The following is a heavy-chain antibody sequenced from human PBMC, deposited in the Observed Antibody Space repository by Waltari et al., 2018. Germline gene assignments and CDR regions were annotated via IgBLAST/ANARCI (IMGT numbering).Heavy chain of an antibody. D-gene: IGHD1-7*01. CDR2: IKPKSGAT. CDR1: GYSFTGQY. J-gene: IGHJ2*01. CDR3: ARDAITGTTGDWYFDL. Sequence: QAQLVQSGAEVKKPGASVKVSCKASGYSFTGQYVQWVRQAPGQGLEWIGWIKPKSGATSQAQKFQGRVTMTSNTSISTAYMELNRLTSDDTAMYFCARDAITGTTGDWYFDLWGRGTLVTVSS. V-gene: IGHV1-2*02.